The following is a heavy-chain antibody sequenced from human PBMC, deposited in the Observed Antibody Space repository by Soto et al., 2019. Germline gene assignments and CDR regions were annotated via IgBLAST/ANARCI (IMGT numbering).Heavy chain of an antibody. J-gene: IGHJ4*02. CDR2: IYDGGST. CDR1: GDDIRNVNYS. D-gene: IGHD7-27*01. V-gene: IGHV4-30-4*02. Sequence: SEPLSLNFTFSGDDIRNVNYSRSWHRQPPDKGLEWIGHIYDGGSTYNNPSLMSRVTISVDTSKNQFSLQLRSVSAADTAVYYCARGPSGDKVDYWGQG. CDR3: ARGPSGDKVDY.